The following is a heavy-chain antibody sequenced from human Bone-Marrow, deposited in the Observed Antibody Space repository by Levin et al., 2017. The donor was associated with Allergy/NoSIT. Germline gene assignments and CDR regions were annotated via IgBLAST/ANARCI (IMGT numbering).Heavy chain of an antibody. Sequence: GGSLRLSCAASGFTFSSYAMHWVRQAPAKGLEWVALISYDGNNKYYADSVKGRFTISRDNSNNTVYLQMNSLTVEDTAVFYCAREGPRYYDLWSGVGAYYYYGMDVWGQGTTVKVSS. D-gene: IGHD3-3*01. J-gene: IGHJ6*02. CDR3: AREGPRYYDLWSGVGAYYYYGMDV. V-gene: IGHV3-30*03. CDR1: GFTFSSYA. CDR2: ISYDGNNK.